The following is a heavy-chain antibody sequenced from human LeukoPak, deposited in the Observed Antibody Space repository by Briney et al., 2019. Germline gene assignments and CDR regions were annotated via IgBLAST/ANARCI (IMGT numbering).Heavy chain of an antibody. D-gene: IGHD6-19*01. J-gene: IGHJ5*01. Sequence: GGALRLSCAASGFAFSFYAMSWLRQPPGKGLEWVSTINANSGTTSYAASVRGRFTISRDNSKNTLYLEVNTLRAEDTAVYYCAKPISGGLAVTADWFDPWGQGTLVVVSS. V-gene: IGHV3-23*01. CDR1: GFAFSFYA. CDR3: AKPISGGLAVTADWFDP. CDR2: INANSGTT.